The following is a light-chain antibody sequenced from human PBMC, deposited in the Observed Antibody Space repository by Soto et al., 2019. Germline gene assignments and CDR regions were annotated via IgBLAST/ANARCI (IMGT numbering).Light chain of an antibody. Sequence: EIVRTQSPATLSVSPGERATLSCRASQSVSSNLAWYQQKPGQAPRLLIYGASTRATGIPARFSGSGSGTEFTLTISSLQSEDFAVYYCQQYNNWPPWTFGQWTKVEIK. CDR2: GAS. CDR3: QQYNNWPPWT. CDR1: QSVSSN. J-gene: IGKJ1*01. V-gene: IGKV3-15*01.